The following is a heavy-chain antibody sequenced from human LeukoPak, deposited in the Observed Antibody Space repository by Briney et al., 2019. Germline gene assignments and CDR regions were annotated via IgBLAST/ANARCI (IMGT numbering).Heavy chain of an antibody. CDR2: IYTSGST. CDR3: ARETYYYDSSGYYYAFDI. CDR1: VGSISSYF. V-gene: IGHV4-4*07. Sequence: PSETLSLTCTVSVGSISSYFWSWIRQPAGKGLEWIGRIYTSGSTNYNPSLKSRVTMSVDTSKNQFSLKLSSVTAADTAVYYCARETYYYDSSGYYYAFDIWGQGTMVTVSS. D-gene: IGHD3-22*01. J-gene: IGHJ3*02.